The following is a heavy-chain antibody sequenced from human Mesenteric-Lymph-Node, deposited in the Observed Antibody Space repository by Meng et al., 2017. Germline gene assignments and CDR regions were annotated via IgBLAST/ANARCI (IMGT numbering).Heavy chain of an antibody. CDR1: GFTFSSYG. V-gene: IGHV3-33*01. Sequence: QVQLVESGGGVVQPGWSLRLSCAASGFTFSSYGMHWVRQAPGKGLEWVAVIWYDGSNKYYADSVKGRFTISRDNSKNTLYLQMNSLRAEDTAVYYCARGEMVRGLDYWGQGTLVTVSS. J-gene: IGHJ4*02. D-gene: IGHD3-10*01. CDR2: IWYDGSNK. CDR3: ARGEMVRGLDY.